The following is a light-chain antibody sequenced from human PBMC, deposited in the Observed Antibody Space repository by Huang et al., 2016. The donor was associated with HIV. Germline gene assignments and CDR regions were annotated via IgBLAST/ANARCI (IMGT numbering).Light chain of an antibody. CDR3: MQALQTTWT. CDR1: QSLLHSNGYNY. Sequence: DIVMTQSPLSLPVTPGEPASISCRSCQSLLHSNGYNYLDWYLQKPGQSPQLLIYLGSNRASGVPDRFSGSGSGTEFTLKISRVEAEDVGVYYCMQALQTTWTFGQGTKVEIK. CDR2: LGS. V-gene: IGKV2-28*01. J-gene: IGKJ1*01.